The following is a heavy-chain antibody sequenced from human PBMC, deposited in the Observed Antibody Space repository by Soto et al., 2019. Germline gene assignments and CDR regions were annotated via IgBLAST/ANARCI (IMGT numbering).Heavy chain of an antibody. CDR1: GGSISSNTYY. CDR2: IDYSGSN. Sequence: SETLSLTCTVSGGSISSNTYYWGLIRQSPGKGPEWIGSIDYSGSNQYNPSLKSRVTISVNTYQNKFSMTLRYVTEADKDEYYCARPLFTINYFDYWGQGTLVTVSS. V-gene: IGHV4-39*01. CDR3: ARPLFTINYFDY. J-gene: IGHJ4*02. D-gene: IGHD2-21*01.